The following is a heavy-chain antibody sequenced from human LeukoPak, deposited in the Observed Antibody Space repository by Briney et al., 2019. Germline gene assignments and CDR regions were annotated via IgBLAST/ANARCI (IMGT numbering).Heavy chain of an antibody. D-gene: IGHD3-22*01. Sequence: ASVKVSCKASGFTFTSSAVQWVRQAPGQRLEWIGWIVVGSGNTNYAQKFQERVTITRDMSTSTAYMELSSLRSEDTAVHYCAASPDYYDSSGYSYYFDYWGQGTLVTVSS. CDR2: IVVGSGNT. CDR3: AASPDYYDSSGYSYYFDY. CDR1: GFTFTSSA. V-gene: IGHV1-58*01. J-gene: IGHJ4*02.